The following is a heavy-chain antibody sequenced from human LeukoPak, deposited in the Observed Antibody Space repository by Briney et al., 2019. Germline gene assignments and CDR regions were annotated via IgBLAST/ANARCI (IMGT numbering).Heavy chain of an antibody. Sequence: ASVKVFCKASGYTFTSHGISWVRQAPGQGLEWMGWISAYNGDTKYAQKTQGRVTMTTDASTSTAYMELRSLRSDDTAMYYCARDPSNTSGFYAYLDSWGQGTLVTVSS. CDR1: GYTFTSHG. J-gene: IGHJ4*02. V-gene: IGHV1-18*01. D-gene: IGHD6-19*01. CDR3: ARDPSNTSGFYAYLDS. CDR2: ISAYNGDT.